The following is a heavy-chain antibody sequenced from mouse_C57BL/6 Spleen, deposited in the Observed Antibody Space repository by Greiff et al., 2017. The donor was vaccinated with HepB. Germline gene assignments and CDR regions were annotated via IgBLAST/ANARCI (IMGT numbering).Heavy chain of an antibody. V-gene: IGHV1-69*01. D-gene: IGHD1-1*01. Sequence: VQLQQPGAELVMPGASVKLSCKASGYTFTSYWMHWVKQRPGQGLEWIGEIDPSDSYTNYNQKFKGKSTLTVDKSSSTAYMQLSSLTSEDSVVYYCARSGYGSSPFDYWGQGTTLTVSS. CDR1: GYTFTSYW. J-gene: IGHJ2*01. CDR2: IDPSDSYT. CDR3: ARSGYGSSPFDY.